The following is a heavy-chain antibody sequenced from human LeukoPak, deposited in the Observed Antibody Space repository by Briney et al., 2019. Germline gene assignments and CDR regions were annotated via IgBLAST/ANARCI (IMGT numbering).Heavy chain of an antibody. CDR2: IYYSGST. V-gene: IGHV4-61*01. Sequence: SETLSLTCTVSNFSISSGYYWSWIRQPPGKGLEWIGYIYYSGSTNYNPSLKSRVTISVDTSKNQFSLKLSSVTPADTAVYYCARGGYYGSGNDFRFDPWGQGTLVTVSS. CDR3: ARGGYYGSGNDFRFDP. CDR1: NFSISSGYY. J-gene: IGHJ5*02. D-gene: IGHD3-10*01.